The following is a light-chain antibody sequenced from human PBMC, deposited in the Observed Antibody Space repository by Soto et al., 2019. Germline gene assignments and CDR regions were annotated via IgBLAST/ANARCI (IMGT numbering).Light chain of an antibody. CDR3: QQYNSYSLT. V-gene: IGKV1-5*01. J-gene: IGKJ4*01. CDR1: QTLSSW. Sequence: DIQMTQSPSTLSASVEDRDTITCRASQTLSSWLAWYQQKPGKAPKLLIYDVSSLESGVPSRFSGSGSGTEFTLTISSLQPDDFATYYCQQYNSYSLTFGGGTKVDIK. CDR2: DVS.